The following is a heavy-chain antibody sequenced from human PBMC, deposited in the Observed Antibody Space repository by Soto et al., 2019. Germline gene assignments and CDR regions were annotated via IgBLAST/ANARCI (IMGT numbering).Heavy chain of an antibody. V-gene: IGHV1-3*01. D-gene: IGHD6-6*01. CDR2: INAGNGNT. CDR3: ARVRGIAARGYNWFDP. J-gene: IGHJ5*02. CDR1: GYTFTSYA. Sequence: QVQLVQSGAEVKKPGASVKVSFKASGYTFTSYAMHWVRQAPGQRLEWMGWINAGNGNTKYSQKFQGRVTITRDTSASTAYKELSSLRSEDTAVYYCARVRGIAARGYNWFDPWGQGTLVTVSS.